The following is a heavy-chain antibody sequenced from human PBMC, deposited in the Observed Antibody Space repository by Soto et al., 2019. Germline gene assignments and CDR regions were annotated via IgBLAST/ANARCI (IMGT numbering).Heavy chain of an antibody. V-gene: IGHV4-30-4*01. D-gene: IGHD5-18*01. CDR1: GGSISSGDYY. CDR3: ARDRDTAMVWSALDY. CDR2: VNYRGST. Sequence: QVQLQESGPGLVKPSQTLSLTCTVSGGSISSGDYYWSWIRQPPGEGLEWIGYVNYRGSTYYNPSLKSRVTISVDTSKNKFSLKLSSVTAADTAVYYCARDRDTAMVWSALDYWGQGTLVTVSS. J-gene: IGHJ4*02.